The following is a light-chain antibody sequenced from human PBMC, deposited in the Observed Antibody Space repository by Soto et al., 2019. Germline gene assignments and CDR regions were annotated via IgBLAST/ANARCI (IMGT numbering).Light chain of an antibody. J-gene: IGKJ1*01. Sequence: DIQMTQSPSTLSASVGDRVTITCRASQRISSWLAWYQQKPGEAPKLLIYDASSLESGVPSRFSGSGSGTEFTLTISSLQPEDFATYYCLQSYKYPWTFGQGTKVDIK. CDR1: QRISSW. CDR2: DAS. CDR3: LQSYKYPWT. V-gene: IGKV1-5*01.